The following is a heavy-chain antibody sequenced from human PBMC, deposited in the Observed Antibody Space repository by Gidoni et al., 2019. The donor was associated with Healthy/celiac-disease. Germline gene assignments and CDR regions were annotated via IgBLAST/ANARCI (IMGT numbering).Heavy chain of an antibody. CDR1: GYSFTTYY. Sequence: QVQLVQSGAEVKKPGASVKVSCKASGYSFTTYYMHWVRQAPGQGLEWMGKINPSGGSTSYAQKFQGRVTMTRDTSTSTVYMELSSLRSEDTAVYYCARGAGGTSDSEILWGQGTLVAVSA. D-gene: IGHD1-26*01. CDR2: INPSGGST. V-gene: IGHV1-46*01. CDR3: ARGAGGTSDSEIL. J-gene: IGHJ4*02.